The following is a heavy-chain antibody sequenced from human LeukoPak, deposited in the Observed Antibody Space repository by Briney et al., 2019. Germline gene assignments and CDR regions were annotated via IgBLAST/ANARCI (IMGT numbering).Heavy chain of an antibody. CDR2: IKSKTDGGTT. V-gene: IGHV3-15*01. CDR1: GFTFSNAW. Sequence: PGGSLRLSCAASGFTFSNAWLNWVRQAPGKGLEWVGHIKSKTDGGTTDYAAPVKGRFTISRDNSKNTLFLQMNSLKTEDTAVYYCTLPWGSGSYYDYWGQGTQVTVSS. D-gene: IGHD3-10*01. CDR3: TLPWGSGSYYDY. J-gene: IGHJ4*02.